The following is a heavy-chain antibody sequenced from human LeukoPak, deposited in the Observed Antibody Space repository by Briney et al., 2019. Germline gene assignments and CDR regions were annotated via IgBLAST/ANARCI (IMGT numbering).Heavy chain of an antibody. CDR2: ISGSGGST. CDR1: GFTFSSYA. V-gene: IGHV3-23*01. Sequence: PGGSLRLSCAASGFTFSSYAMSWVRQAPGKGLEWVSAISGSGGSTYYADSVKGRSTISRDNSKNTLYLQMNSLRAEDTAVYYRAARGSYSADYWGQGTLVTVSS. D-gene: IGHD1-26*01. J-gene: IGHJ4*02. CDR3: AARGSYSADY.